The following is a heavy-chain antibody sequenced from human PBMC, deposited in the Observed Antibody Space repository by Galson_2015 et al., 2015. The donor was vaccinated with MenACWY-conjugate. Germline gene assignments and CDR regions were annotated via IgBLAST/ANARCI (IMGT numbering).Heavy chain of an antibody. Sequence: SLRLSCAASGFTFSSYSMNWVRQAPGKGLEWVSYISSSSTTIYYADSVKGRFTISRDNAKNSLYLQMNSLRAEDTAVYYCARDQERWLQLQYFDYWGQGTLVTVSS. V-gene: IGHV3-48*01. CDR2: ISSSSTTI. CDR1: GFTFSSYS. J-gene: IGHJ4*02. CDR3: ARDQERWLQLQYFDY. D-gene: IGHD5-24*01.